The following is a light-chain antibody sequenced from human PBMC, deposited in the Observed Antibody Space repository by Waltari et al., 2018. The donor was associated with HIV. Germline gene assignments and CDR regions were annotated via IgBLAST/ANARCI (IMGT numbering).Light chain of an antibody. J-gene: IGLJ3*02. CDR1: ALPNQF. Sequence: SYELTQPPSVSVSPGQTARITCPGDALPNQFAYWYQKKEGQAPFLVIYKDIERPSGIPERFSASSSGTTVTLTISGVQAEDEGDYYCQSTDSSGTYWVFGGGTKLTVL. CDR2: KDI. CDR3: QSTDSSGTYWV. V-gene: IGLV3-25*03.